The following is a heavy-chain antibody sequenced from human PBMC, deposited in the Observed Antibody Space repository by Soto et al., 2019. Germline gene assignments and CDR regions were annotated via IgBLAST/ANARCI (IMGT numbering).Heavy chain of an antibody. CDR3: AGDRAEGSSSTPAGGMDV. CDR1: GGSIRTYY. Sequence: QVQLQESGPGRAKPSETLSLNCSVSGGSIRTYYWNWIRQPPGGGLEWIAYIHYSGVTNYSPSLKGRVSISIDRSNNEFSLKVSSVTAADTAVYYCAGDRAEGSSSTPAGGMDVWGPGTTVTVSS. J-gene: IGHJ6*02. D-gene: IGHD6-6*01. CDR2: IHYSGVT. V-gene: IGHV4-59*01.